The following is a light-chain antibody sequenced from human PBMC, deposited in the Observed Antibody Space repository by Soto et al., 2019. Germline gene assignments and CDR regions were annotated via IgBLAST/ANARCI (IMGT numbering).Light chain of an antibody. J-gene: IGKJ1*01. CDR2: HAF. CDR3: RHYCNGTPWT. CDR1: ESVSGK. Sequence: EIVMTQSPATLSVSPEERATLSCRASESVSGKVAWYQHKPAQVPRRLIYHAFTRATGIPDRFSGSGSGTEYSLTTISRQAEDLGEYDCRHYCNGTPWTFGQGTMV. V-gene: IGKV3-15*01.